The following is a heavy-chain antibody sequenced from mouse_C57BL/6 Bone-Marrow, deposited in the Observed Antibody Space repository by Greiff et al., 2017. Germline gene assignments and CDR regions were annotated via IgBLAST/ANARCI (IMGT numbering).Heavy chain of an antibody. CDR1: GFTFSSYA. CDR2: ISDGGSYT. D-gene: IGHD1-1*02. Sequence: EVKLMESGGGLVKPGGSLKLSCAASGFTFSSYAMSWVRQTPEKRLEWVATISDGGSYTYYPDNVKGRFTISRDNAKNNLYLQMSHLKSEDTAMYYCERYGYGYFDVWGTGTTVTVSS. V-gene: IGHV5-4*03. J-gene: IGHJ1*03. CDR3: ERYGYGYFDV.